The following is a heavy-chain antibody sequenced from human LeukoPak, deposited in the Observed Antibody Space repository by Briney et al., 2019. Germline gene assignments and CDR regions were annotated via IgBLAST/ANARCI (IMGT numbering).Heavy chain of an antibody. CDR3: ARLMYGDYVRGINDAFDI. D-gene: IGHD4-17*01. J-gene: IGHJ3*02. V-gene: IGHV5-51*01. CDR2: IYPGDSDT. CDR1: GYSFSNYW. Sequence: HGESLKISCKGFGYSFSNYWIGWVRQMPGKGLEWMGIIYPGDSDTQYSPSFQGQVTISAGRSISTAYLQWSSLKASDTAMYYCARLMYGDYVRGINDAFDIWGQGTMVTVSS.